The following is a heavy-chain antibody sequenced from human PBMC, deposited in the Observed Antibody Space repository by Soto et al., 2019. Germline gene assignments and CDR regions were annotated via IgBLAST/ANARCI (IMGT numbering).Heavy chain of an antibody. J-gene: IGHJ6*02. D-gene: IGHD3-22*01. V-gene: IGHV3-33*01. CDR2: IWYDGSNK. CDR1: GFTFSSYG. CDR3: AGQPYYYDSSGYYPPHGMDV. Sequence: GGSLRLSCAASGFTFSSYGMHWVRQAPGKGLEWVAVIWYDGSNKYYADSVKGRFTISRDNSKNTLYLQMNSLRAEDTAVYYCAGQPYYYDSSGYYPPHGMDVWGQGTTVTVSS.